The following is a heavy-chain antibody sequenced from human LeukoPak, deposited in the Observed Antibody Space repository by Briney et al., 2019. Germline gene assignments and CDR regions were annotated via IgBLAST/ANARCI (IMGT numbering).Heavy chain of an antibody. CDR3: VRDVEI. CDR2: ISSDSSYI. V-gene: IGHV3-21*01. CDR1: GFNFNTYT. Sequence: GGSLRLSCAASGFNFNTYTMSWVRQAPGKGLEWVSSISSDSSYIYYADAVHGRFTASRDNAKNSVYLQMSGLTVKDTAVYYCVRDVEIWGQGTLVTVSS. D-gene: IGHD5-24*01. J-gene: IGHJ4*02.